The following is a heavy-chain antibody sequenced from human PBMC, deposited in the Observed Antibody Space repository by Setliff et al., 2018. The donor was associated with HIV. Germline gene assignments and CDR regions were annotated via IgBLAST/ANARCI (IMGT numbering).Heavy chain of an antibody. CDR3: AREAPGSRNRWPYYFDF. V-gene: IGHV1-18*01. CDR2: ISAYNGNT. Sequence: ASVKVSCKASGYTFTSYGISWVRQAPGQGLEWMGWISAYNGNTNYAQKLQGRVTMTTDTSTSTAYMELRSLRSDDTAVYYCAREAPGSRNRWPYYFDFWGQGMLVTVSS. CDR1: GYTFTSYG. J-gene: IGHJ4*02. D-gene: IGHD2-15*01.